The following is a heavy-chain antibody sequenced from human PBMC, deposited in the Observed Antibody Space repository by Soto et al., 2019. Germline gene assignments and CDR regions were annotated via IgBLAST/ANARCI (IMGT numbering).Heavy chain of an antibody. Sequence: TLSLTCTVSGGSISSGDYYWGWIRQHPGKGLEWIGYIYKKGNTFYNPSLKSRASMSIDTSKNQFSLKLSSVTAADTAIYYCAKARCTSSTCYVPDSWGQGTLVTVSS. J-gene: IGHJ5*01. CDR1: GGSISSGDYY. V-gene: IGHV4-31*03. D-gene: IGHD2-8*01. CDR3: AKARCTSSTCYVPDS. CDR2: IYKKGNT.